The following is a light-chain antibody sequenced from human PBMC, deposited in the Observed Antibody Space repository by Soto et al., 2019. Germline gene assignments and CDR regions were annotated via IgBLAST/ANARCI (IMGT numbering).Light chain of an antibody. CDR3: QTWGTGIQIWV. CDR1: SGHSSYA. J-gene: IGLJ3*02. V-gene: IGLV4-69*01. CDR2: LNSDGSH. Sequence: QPVLTQSPSASASLGASVKLTCTLSSGHSSYAIAWHQQQPEKGPRYLMKLNSDGSHSKGDGIPDRFSGSSSGAERYLTISSLPSEDEADYYCQTWGTGIQIWVFGGGTKLTVL.